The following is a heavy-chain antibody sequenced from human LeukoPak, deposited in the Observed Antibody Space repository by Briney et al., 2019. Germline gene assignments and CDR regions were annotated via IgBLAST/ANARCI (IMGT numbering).Heavy chain of an antibody. CDR1: GGTFSSYA. D-gene: IGHD5-24*01. V-gene: IGHV1-69*05. CDR2: IIPIFGTA. J-gene: IGHJ3*02. CDR3: AREDPNGSPGAFDI. Sequence: ASVKVSCKASGGTFSSYAISWVRQAPGQGLEWMGRIIPIFGTANYAQKFQGRVTITTDESTSTAYMELSSLRSEDTAVYYCAREDPNGSPGAFDIWGQGTMVTVSS.